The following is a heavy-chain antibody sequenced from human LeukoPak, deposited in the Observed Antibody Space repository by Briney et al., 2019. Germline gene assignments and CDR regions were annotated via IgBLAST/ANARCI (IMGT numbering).Heavy chain of an antibody. CDR2: IYYGGDT. V-gene: IGHV4-39*01. CDR3: ARGSLHYYYDSSGYFDY. Sequence: SETLSLTCTVSGGSISSTIFYWAWIRQPPGKGLEWIGTIYYGGDTYYNPSLKGRVTISVATSKNQFSLKLSSVTAADTAVYYCARGSLHYYYDSSGYFDYWGQGTLVTVSS. J-gene: IGHJ4*02. D-gene: IGHD3-22*01. CDR1: GGSISSTIFY.